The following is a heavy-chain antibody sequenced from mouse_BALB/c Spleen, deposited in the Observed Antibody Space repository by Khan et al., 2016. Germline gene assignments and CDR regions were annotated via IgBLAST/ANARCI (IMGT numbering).Heavy chain of an antibody. CDR1: GHTFSSYW. J-gene: IGHJ2*01. CDR3: ARGGDSPYFDY. CDR2: ILPGSGNT. V-gene: IGHV1-9*01. Sequence: QVRLQQSGAELMKPGASVKISCKANGHTFSSYWIEWVKQRPGHGLEWIGEILPGSGNTNYNEKFKGKATFTADTSSNTAYMQLSSLTSEDSAVYYCARGGDSPYFDYWGQGTTLTVSS. D-gene: IGHD6-1*01.